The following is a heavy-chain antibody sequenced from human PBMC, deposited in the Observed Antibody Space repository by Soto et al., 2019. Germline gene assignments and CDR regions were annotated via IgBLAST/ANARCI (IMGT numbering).Heavy chain of an antibody. CDR3: ARGGEPLGYYGLDV. J-gene: IGHJ6*02. CDR2: MYYTGVT. V-gene: IGHV4-61*01. CDR1: GGSVRSGNHF. Sequence: TLSLTCSVSGGSVRSGNHFWNWIRQPPGRGLEWLGYMYYTGVTNYNPSLKSRVSMSVDTSKDQFSLNLTSLTAADTAVYYCARGGEPLGYYGLDVWGQGTTVTVSS.